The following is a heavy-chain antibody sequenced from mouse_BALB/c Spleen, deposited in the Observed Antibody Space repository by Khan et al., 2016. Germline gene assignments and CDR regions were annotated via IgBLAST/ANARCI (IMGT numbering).Heavy chain of an antibody. CDR1: GFNIKDYY. D-gene: IGHD2-1*01. CDR2: IDPENGDT. V-gene: IGHV14-4*02. J-gene: IGHJ2*01. CDR3: NAGGNAPDY. Sequence: VQLKQSGAELVRSGASVKLSCTASGFNIKDYYMHWVKQRPEQGLEWIGWIDPENGDTEYAPKFQGKATMTADTSSNTAYLQLSSLTSEDTAVYYCNAGGNAPDYWGQGTTLTVSS.